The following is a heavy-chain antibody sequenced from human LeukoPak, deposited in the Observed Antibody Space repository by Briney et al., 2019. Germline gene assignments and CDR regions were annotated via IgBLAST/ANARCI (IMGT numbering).Heavy chain of an antibody. V-gene: IGHV4-39*02. J-gene: IGHJ4*02. Sequence: PSETLSLTCTVSGGSTSSGIYYWGWIRQPPGKGLEWIGGISSSGNTYYNPSLKSRITIFIDTSKNHFSLKLSSVSAADTAVYYCARLGAGPTYYDFWSGYSSFYFDYWGQGTLVTVSS. D-gene: IGHD3-3*01. CDR2: ISSSGNT. CDR1: GGSTSSGIYY. CDR3: ARLGAGPTYYDFWSGYSSFYFDY.